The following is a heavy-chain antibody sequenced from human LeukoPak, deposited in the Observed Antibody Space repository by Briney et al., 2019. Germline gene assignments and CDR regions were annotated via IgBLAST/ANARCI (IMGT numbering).Heavy chain of an antibody. Sequence: GGSLRLSCEASGFTFSSYAMGWVRQAPGKGLEWISGISGTGDRTYYSDSVKGRFTISRDSSKKTLFMQMNSLTAEDTAVYFCVKGGVTMIRVPFHGGEGTLVTVAS. CDR1: GFTFSSYA. V-gene: IGHV3-23*01. J-gene: IGHJ4*02. D-gene: IGHD3-10*01. CDR2: ISGTGDRT. CDR3: VKGGVTMIRVPFH.